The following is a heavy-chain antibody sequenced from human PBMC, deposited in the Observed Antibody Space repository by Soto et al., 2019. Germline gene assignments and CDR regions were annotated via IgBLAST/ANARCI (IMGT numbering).Heavy chain of an antibody. CDR2: ISSSGSTI. V-gene: IGHV3-11*01. CDR1: GFTFSDYY. J-gene: IGHJ4*02. Sequence: GGSLRLSCAASGFTFSDYYMIWIRQAPGKGLEWVSYISSSGSTIYYADSVKGRFAISRDNAKNSLYLQMNSLRAEDTAVYYCARDMVRGDGFDYWGQGTLVTVSS. CDR3: ARDMVRGDGFDY. D-gene: IGHD3-10*01.